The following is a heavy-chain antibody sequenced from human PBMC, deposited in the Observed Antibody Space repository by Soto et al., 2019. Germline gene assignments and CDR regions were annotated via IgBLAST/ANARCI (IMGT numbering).Heavy chain of an antibody. Sequence: QITLKESGPTLVKPTQTLTLTCTFSGFSLSTSGVNVGWIRQPPGKALAWLALIYWDDAKRYSPSLKNRLTITKDTSKNQVVLTMTNIDPVDTATYYCAHRRRGYSYGYYFDYWGQGTLVTVSS. V-gene: IGHV2-5*02. CDR3: AHRRRGYSYGYYFDY. J-gene: IGHJ4*02. D-gene: IGHD5-18*01. CDR2: IYWDDAK. CDR1: GFSLSTSGVN.